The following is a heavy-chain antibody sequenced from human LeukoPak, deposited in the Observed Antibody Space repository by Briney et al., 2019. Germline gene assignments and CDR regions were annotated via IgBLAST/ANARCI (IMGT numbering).Heavy chain of an antibody. CDR1: GYTFTGYY. V-gene: IGHV1-2*02. CDR3: ARDRAVTTGRHYYHYHGMDV. CDR2: INPNSGGT. J-gene: IGHJ6*02. D-gene: IGHD4-17*01. Sequence: ASVKVSCKASGYTFTGYYMLWVRQAPGQGLEWMGWINPNSGGTNYAQRFQGRVTMTRDTSISTAYMELSRLRSDDTAVYYCARDRAVTTGRHYYHYHGMDVWGQGTTATVSS.